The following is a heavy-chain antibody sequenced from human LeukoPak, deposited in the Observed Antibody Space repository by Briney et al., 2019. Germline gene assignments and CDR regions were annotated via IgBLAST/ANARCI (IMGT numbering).Heavy chain of an antibody. CDR2: IWYDGSNK. V-gene: IGHV3-33*01. J-gene: IGHJ4*02. D-gene: IGHD5-12*01. CDR3: ARDNGDGYSGYDGSLDY. CDR1: GFTFSSYG. Sequence: GGSLRLSCAASGFTFSSYGMRWVRQAPGKGLEWVAVIWYDGSNKYYADSVKGRFTISRDNSKNTLYLQMNSLRAEDTAVYYCARDNGDGYSGYDGSLDYWGQGTLVTVSS.